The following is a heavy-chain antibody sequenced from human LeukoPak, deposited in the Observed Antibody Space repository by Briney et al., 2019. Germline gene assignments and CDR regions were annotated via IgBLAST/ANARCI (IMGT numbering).Heavy chain of an antibody. Sequence: GGSLRLSCAASGFSFSSHWMTWVRQAPGKGLEWVANIKEDGSKKNYVDSVKGRFTISRDNAKNSLYLQMNSLRAEDTAVYYCATPLDYCDSSNYHQGGDWGQGTPVTVSS. CDR1: GFSFSSHW. D-gene: IGHD3-22*01. V-gene: IGHV3-7*03. CDR2: IKEDGSKK. CDR3: ATPLDYCDSSNYHQGGD. J-gene: IGHJ4*02.